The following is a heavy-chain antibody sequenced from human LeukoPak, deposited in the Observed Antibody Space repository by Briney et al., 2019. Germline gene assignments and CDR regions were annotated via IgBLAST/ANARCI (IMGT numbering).Heavy chain of an antibody. J-gene: IGHJ4*02. Sequence: GGSLRLSCAASGFTFSSYSMNWVRQAPGKGLEWVSSISSSSSYIYYADSVKGRFTISRDNAKNSLYLQMNSLRAEDTAVYYCAGGMYYYDSSGYHWGQGTLVTVSS. CDR1: GFTFSSYS. CDR2: ISSSSSYI. D-gene: IGHD3-22*01. CDR3: AGGMYYYDSSGYH. V-gene: IGHV3-21*01.